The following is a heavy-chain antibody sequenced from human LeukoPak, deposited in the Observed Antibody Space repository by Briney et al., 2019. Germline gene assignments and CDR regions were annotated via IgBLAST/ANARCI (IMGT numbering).Heavy chain of an antibody. CDR1: GFTFDDYG. J-gene: IGHJ3*02. V-gene: IGHV3-20*04. CDR2: INWDGGGT. D-gene: IGHD1-26*01. CDR3: ATVGATADAYDM. Sequence: GGSLRLSCAAYGFTFDDYGMSWVGQAPGQGLGWVSDINWDGGGTCYADSVKGRFTISRDNAKNSLYLKMNSLRAEDTALYYCATVGATADAYDMWGEGTMAAVS.